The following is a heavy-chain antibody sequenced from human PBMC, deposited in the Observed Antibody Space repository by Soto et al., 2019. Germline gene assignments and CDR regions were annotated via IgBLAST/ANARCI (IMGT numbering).Heavy chain of an antibody. V-gene: IGHV4-4*02. D-gene: IGHD3-10*01. J-gene: IGHJ4*02. CDR3: ARVEQIRHYYGSGTTSD. CDR1: GGSISSSYW. CDR2: SYHSGST. Sequence: QVLLQESGPGLVKPSWTLSLTCAVSGGSISSSYWWSWVRHPPGKGLEWIGGSYHSGSTNYNPSLTSRLPISVAESKKHFSLGLNSVTAADTAVYYCARVEQIRHYYGSGTTSDWGQGTLVTVSS.